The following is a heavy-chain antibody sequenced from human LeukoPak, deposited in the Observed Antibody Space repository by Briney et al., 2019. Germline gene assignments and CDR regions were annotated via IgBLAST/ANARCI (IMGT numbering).Heavy chain of an antibody. J-gene: IGHJ4*02. CDR2: ISWNSGSI. D-gene: IGHD3-22*01. CDR3: AKDANDDYYDSSGYYVF. V-gene: IGHV3-9*01. CDR1: GFTFDDYA. Sequence: PGRSLRLSCAASGFTFDDYAMHWVRQAPGKGLEWVSGISWNSGSIGYADSVKGRFTISRDNAKNSLYLQMNSLRAEDTALYYCAKDANDDYYDSSGYYVFWGQGTLVTVYS.